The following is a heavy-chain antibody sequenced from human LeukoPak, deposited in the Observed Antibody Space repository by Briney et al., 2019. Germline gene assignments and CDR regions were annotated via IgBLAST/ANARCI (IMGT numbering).Heavy chain of an antibody. V-gene: IGHV4-59*01. CDR2: IYYSGST. CDR3: ARVYGSGSYYDPYYFDY. CDR1: GGSISSYY. Sequence: PSETLSLTCTVSGGSISSYYWSWIRQPPGKGLEWIGYIYYSGSTKYNPSLKSRVTISVDTSKNQFSLKLSSVTAADTAVYYCARVYGSGSYYDPYYFDYWGQGTLVTVSS. D-gene: IGHD3-10*01. J-gene: IGHJ4*02.